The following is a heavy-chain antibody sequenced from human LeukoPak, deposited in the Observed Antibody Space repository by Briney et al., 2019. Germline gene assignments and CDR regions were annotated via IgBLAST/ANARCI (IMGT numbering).Heavy chain of an antibody. CDR1: GFTFSSYW. D-gene: IGHD3-10*01. Sequence: GGSLRLSCAASGFTFSSYWMHWVRQAPGKGLGWVSRSNSDGSRTNYADSVKGRFTISRDNAKNTLYLQMNSLRAEDTAVYYCARDLGEAWYYYYGMDVWGQGTTVTVSS. CDR2: SNSDGSRT. J-gene: IGHJ6*02. CDR3: ARDLGEAWYYYYGMDV. V-gene: IGHV3-74*01.